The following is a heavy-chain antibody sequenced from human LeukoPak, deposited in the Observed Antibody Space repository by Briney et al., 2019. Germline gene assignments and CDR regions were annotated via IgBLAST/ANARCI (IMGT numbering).Heavy chain of an antibody. CDR1: EFTFSSYA. CDR2: IWYDGSNK. J-gene: IGHJ3*02. CDR3: ARGRGYPLDAFDI. V-gene: IGHV3-33*08. D-gene: IGHD5-18*01. Sequence: GGSLRLSCAASEFTFSSYAMHWVRQAPGKGLEWVAVIWYDGSNKYYADSVKGRFTISRDNSKNTLYLQMNSLRAEDTAVYYCARGRGYPLDAFDIWGQGTMVTVSS.